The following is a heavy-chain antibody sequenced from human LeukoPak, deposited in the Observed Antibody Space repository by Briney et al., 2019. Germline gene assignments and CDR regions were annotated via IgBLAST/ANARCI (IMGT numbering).Heavy chain of an antibody. J-gene: IGHJ5*02. CDR3: ARGLVGATRNNWFDP. D-gene: IGHD1-26*01. Sequence: ASVKVSCKASGYTFTSYDINWVRQATGQGLEWMGWMNPNSGNTGYAQKFQGRVTITRNTSISTAYMELSSLRSEDTAVYYCARGLVGATRNNWFDPWGQGTLVTVSS. CDR2: MNPNSGNT. CDR1: GYTFTSYD. V-gene: IGHV1-8*03.